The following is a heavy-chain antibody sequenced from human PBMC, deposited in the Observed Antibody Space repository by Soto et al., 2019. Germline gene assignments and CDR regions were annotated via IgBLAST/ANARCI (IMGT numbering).Heavy chain of an antibody. V-gene: IGHV3-23*01. CDR1: GFTFSSYA. J-gene: IGHJ4*02. Sequence: EVQLLESGGGLVQPGGSLRLSCAASGFTFSSYAMRWVRQAPVKGLEWVSAISGSGDSTYYADSVKGRFTISRDNSKNTLYLQMNSLRAEDTDVYYCARRGSGSYYDYWCEGTLVTVSS. D-gene: IGHD1-26*01. CDR3: ARRGSGSYYDY. CDR2: ISGSGDST.